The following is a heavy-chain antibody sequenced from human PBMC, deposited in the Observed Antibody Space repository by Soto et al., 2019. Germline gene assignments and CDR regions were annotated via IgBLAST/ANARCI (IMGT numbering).Heavy chain of an antibody. Sequence: QVQLVQSGAEEKKPGASVKVSCKASGYTFTSYAMHWVRQAPGQRLEWMGWINAGNGNTKYSQKFQGRVTITRDTSASTAYMKLSSLRSEDTAVYCCARSIVVVTALDYWGQGTLVTVSS. CDR1: GYTFTSYA. CDR2: INAGNGNT. J-gene: IGHJ4*02. D-gene: IGHD2-21*02. V-gene: IGHV1-3*05. CDR3: ARSIVVVTALDY.